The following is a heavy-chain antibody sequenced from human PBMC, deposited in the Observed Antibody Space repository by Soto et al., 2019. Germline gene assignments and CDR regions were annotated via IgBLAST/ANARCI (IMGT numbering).Heavy chain of an antibody. CDR3: ARVTPSHGVVTNYIGQDWCDP. Sequence: SETLSLTCTVSGGSISSYYWSWIRQPPGKGLEWIGYIYYSGSTNYNPSLKSRGTISVDTSKNQFSLRLSSVTAADTAVYYCARVTPSHGVVTNYIGQDWCDPWGKGTLVTASS. D-gene: IGHD3-3*01. CDR2: IYYSGST. J-gene: IGHJ5*02. CDR1: GGSISSYY. V-gene: IGHV4-59*01.